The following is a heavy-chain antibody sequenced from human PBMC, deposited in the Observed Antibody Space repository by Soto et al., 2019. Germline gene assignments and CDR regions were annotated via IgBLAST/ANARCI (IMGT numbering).Heavy chain of an antibody. Sequence: LSLTCTVSGGSTSSGDYYWSWIRQPPGKGLEWIGYIYYSGSTYHNPSLKSRVTISVDTSKHQFSLKLSSVTAADTAVYYCARGSRTGPPFDYWGQGTLVTVSS. CDR1: GGSTSSGDYY. CDR3: ARGSRTGPPFDY. CDR2: IYYSGST. D-gene: IGHD3-9*01. V-gene: IGHV4-30-4*01. J-gene: IGHJ4*02.